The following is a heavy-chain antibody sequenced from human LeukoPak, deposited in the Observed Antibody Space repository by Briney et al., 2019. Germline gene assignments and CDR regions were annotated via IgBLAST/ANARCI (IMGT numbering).Heavy chain of an antibody. Sequence: ASVKVSCKASGYTFTGYYMHWVRQAPGQGLEWMGWINPNSGGTNYAQKFQGRVTMTRDTSISTAYMELSRLRSDDTAVYYCARSHHRLAYCGGDCYDHFDYWGQGTLVTVSS. CDR2: INPNSGGT. D-gene: IGHD2-21*01. CDR1: GYTFTGYY. J-gene: IGHJ4*02. V-gene: IGHV1-2*02. CDR3: ARSHHRLAYCGGDCYDHFDY.